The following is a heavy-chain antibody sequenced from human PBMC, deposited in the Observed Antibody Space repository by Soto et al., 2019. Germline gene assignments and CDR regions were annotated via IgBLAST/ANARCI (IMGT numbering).Heavy chain of an antibody. D-gene: IGHD3-22*01. CDR2: ISYSGST. CDR3: ARDRVHFYESSGRLDL. J-gene: IGHJ4*02. Sequence: SETLSLTCSVSGDSMNNGDYFWTWIRQTPGKGLQWIGYISYSGSTFYNPSLKTRLAMSVDTSKNQFSVRLRSVTAADTAVYYCARDRVHFYESSGRLDLWGQGMLVTVSS. V-gene: IGHV4-30-4*01. CDR1: GDSMNNGDYF.